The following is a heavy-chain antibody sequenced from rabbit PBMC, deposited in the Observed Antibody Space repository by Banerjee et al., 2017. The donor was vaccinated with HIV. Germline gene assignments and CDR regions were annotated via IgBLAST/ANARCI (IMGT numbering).Heavy chain of an antibody. J-gene: IGHJ4*01. Sequence: QEQLEESGGDMVKPEGSLTLTCTASGFSFSNKYVMCRVRQAPVKGLEWTACINTSSGNTVYATWAKVRFTISKTSGTTVTLQMASLTAADTATYFCARDLACVIGWNLNLCGPGPLVTVS. CDR3: ARDLACVIGWNLNL. D-gene: IGHD1-1*01. CDR1: GFSFSNKYV. V-gene: IGHV1S45*01. CDR2: INTSSGNT.